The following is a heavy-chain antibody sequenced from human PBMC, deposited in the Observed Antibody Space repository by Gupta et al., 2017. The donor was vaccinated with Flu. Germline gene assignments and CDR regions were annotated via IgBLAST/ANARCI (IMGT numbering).Heavy chain of an antibody. CDR2: INPSGGST. J-gene: IGHJ6*02. CDR1: GYTFTSYY. D-gene: IGHD3-22*01. Sequence: QVQLVQSGAEVKKPGASVKVSCKASGYTFTSYYMHWVRQAPGQGLEWMGIINPSGGSTSYAQKFQGRVTMTRDTSTSTVYMELSSLRSEDTAVYYCARDEGDDSSGYYPYGMDVWGQGTTVTVSS. V-gene: IGHV1-46*01. CDR3: ARDEGDDSSGYYPYGMDV.